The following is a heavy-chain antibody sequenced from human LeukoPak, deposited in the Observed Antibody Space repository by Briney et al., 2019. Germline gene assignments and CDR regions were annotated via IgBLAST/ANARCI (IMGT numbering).Heavy chain of an antibody. CDR1: GGSISSSSYY. D-gene: IGHD3-10*01. J-gene: IGHJ4*02. V-gene: IGHV4-39*01. CDR2: IYYSGST. CDR3: ARLSTTYYYGSGSYSYHFDY. Sequence: SETLSLTCTVSGGSISSSSYYWGWIRQPPGKGLEWIGSIYYSGSTYYNPSLKSRVTISVDTSKNQFSLKLSSVTAADTAVYYCARLSTTYYYGSGSYSYHFDYWGQGTLVTVSS.